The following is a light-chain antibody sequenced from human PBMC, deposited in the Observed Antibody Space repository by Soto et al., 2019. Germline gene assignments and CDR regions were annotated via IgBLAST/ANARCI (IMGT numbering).Light chain of an antibody. Sequence: EILMTQSPATLSVSPGERAALSCRASQSVSWKLAWYQQKPGQAPRLLIYDASTRAAGIPARFSGTGSGTECTLTISSLQSEDFAVDYWQQYYSCPPMYTCGQGTKLEIK. CDR2: DAS. CDR3: QQYYSCPPMYT. CDR1: QSVSWK. J-gene: IGKJ2*01. V-gene: IGKV3-15*01.